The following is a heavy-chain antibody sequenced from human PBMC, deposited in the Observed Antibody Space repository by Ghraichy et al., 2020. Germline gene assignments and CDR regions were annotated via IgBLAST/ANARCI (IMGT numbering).Heavy chain of an antibody. CDR1: GDNFDTYS. CDR3: ASAPGTFGQPFDY. CDR2: VTPKLGIT. V-gene: IGHV1-69*02. J-gene: IGHJ4*02. D-gene: IGHD3-16*01. Sequence: SVKVSCKTSGDNFDTYSFSWVRQAPGQGLEWMARVTPKLGITNYAQRFQGRLEVSADRSTRKISLTLSALRSDDTAVYYCASAPGTFGQPFDYWGQGTLVSVSS.